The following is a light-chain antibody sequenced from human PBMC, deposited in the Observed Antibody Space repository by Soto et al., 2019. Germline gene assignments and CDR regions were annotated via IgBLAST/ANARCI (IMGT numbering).Light chain of an antibody. CDR3: QQYDNLPLT. J-gene: IGKJ4*01. CDR1: QDISNY. CDR2: DAS. Sequence: DIPMTQSPSSLSASVGDRVTITCQASQDISNYLNWYQQKPGKAPKLLIYDASTLETGVPSRFSGSGSGTDFTCTISSLQPEDIATYYCQQYDNLPLTFGGGTKVEIK. V-gene: IGKV1-33*01.